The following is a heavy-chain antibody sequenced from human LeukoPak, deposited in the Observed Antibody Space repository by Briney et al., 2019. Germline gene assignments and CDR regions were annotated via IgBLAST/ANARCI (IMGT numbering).Heavy chain of an antibody. D-gene: IGHD1-26*01. V-gene: IGHV3-7*03. Sequence: GGSLRLSCAASGFIFSIYNMNWVRQAPGKGLEWVANIKQDGSEKYYVDSVKGRSTISRDNAKNSLYLQMNSLRAEDTAVYYCARDKIEGATNFDYWGQGTLVTVSS. CDR1: GFIFSIYN. J-gene: IGHJ4*02. CDR3: ARDKIEGATNFDY. CDR2: IKQDGSEK.